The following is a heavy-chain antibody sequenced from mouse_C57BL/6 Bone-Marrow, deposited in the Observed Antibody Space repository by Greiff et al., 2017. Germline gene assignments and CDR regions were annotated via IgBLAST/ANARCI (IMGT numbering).Heavy chain of an antibody. CDR2: IYPSSGNT. CDR3: ARRPFAY. CDR1: GYTFTSYG. J-gene: IGHJ3*01. V-gene: IGHV1-81*01. Sequence: VQLQQSGAELARPGASVKLSCKASGYTFTSYGISWVKQRPGQGLEWIGEIYPSSGNTYYNEKFKGKATMTADKSSSTAYMELRSLTSEDSAVYFCARRPFAYWGQGTLVTVSA.